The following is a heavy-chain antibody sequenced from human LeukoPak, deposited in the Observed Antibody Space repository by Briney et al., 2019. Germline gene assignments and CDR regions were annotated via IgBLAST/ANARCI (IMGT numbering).Heavy chain of an antibody. CDR1: GFTSSTYD. CDR3: AKGSSAWFPFTFFEN. Sequence: PGGSLRLSCDASGFTSSTYDMNWVRQAPGKGSEWVSGIRGSGSTTFYADSVRGRFTISRDNSKNTLYLQMNSLRVDDTAIYYCAKGSSAWFPFTFFENWGPGTLVSVSS. D-gene: IGHD6-19*01. J-gene: IGHJ4*02. CDR2: IRGSGSTT. V-gene: IGHV3-23*01.